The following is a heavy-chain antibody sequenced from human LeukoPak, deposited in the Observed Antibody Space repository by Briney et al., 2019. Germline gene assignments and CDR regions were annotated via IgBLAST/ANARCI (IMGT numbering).Heavy chain of an antibody. CDR1: GFTFSDYY. D-gene: IGHD4-17*01. J-gene: IGHJ2*01. V-gene: IGHV3-11*01. CDR3: ARDRSSTVTNSWYFDL. CDR2: ITSSGSTI. Sequence: PGGSLRLSCAASGFTFSDYYMSWIRQAPGKGLEWVSYITSSGSTIYYADSVKGRFTISRDSTKNSLYLQMNSLRAEDAAVYYCARDRSSTVTNSWYFDLWGRGTLVTVSS.